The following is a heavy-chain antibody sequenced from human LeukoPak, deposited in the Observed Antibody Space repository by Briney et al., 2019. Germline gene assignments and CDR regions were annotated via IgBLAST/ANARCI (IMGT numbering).Heavy chain of an antibody. CDR3: ARTTWIQLWSSPVEFDP. Sequence: SETLSLTCTVSGGSISSSSYYWGWIRQPPGKGLEWIGRIYYSGSTYYNPSLKSRVTISVDTSKNQFSLKLSSVTAADTAVYYCARTTWIQLWSSPVEFDPWGQGTLVTVSS. V-gene: IGHV4-39*07. D-gene: IGHD5-18*01. CDR2: IYYSGST. CDR1: GGSISSSSYY. J-gene: IGHJ5*02.